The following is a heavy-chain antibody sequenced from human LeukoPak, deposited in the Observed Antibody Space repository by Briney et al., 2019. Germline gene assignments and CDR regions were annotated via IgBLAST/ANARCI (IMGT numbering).Heavy chain of an antibody. V-gene: IGHV3-21*06. CDR2: ISSSSSYSSYT. D-gene: IGHD4-23*01. CDR1: GFTFSSYS. CDR3: AKPRTNDYGGNFDC. Sequence: GGSLRLSCAASGFTFSSYSMNWVRQAPGKGLEWVSSISSSSSYSSYTYYADSVKGRFTISRDNAKNSLYLQMDSLRAEDTAVYYCAKPRTNDYGGNFDCWGQGTLVTVSS. J-gene: IGHJ4*02.